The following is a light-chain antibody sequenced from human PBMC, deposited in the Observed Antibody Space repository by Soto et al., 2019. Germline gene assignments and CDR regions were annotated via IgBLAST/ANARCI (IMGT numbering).Light chain of an antibody. CDR2: GAS. J-gene: IGKJ2*01. CDR1: QSVSSNY. CDR3: QQYGRAPRT. V-gene: IGKV3-20*01. Sequence: EILLTQSPGTLSLSPGERATLSCRSSQSVSSNYLAWYQQKPGQAPRVLIYGASSSATDIPDRFSGSGSGTDFTLTISRLEPEDLAVYYCQQYGRAPRTFGQGTKLEIK.